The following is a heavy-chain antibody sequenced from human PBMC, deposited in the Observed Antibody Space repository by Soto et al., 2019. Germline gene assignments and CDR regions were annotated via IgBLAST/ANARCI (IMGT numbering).Heavy chain of an antibody. Sequence: PGGSLRLSCAASGFTFSSYGMHWVRQAPGKGLEWVAVISYDGSNKYYADSVKGRFTISRDNSKNTLYLQMNSLRAEDTAVYYCAKGLYLLRLGELSSFDYWGQGTLVTVSS. CDR1: GFTFSSYG. CDR2: ISYDGSNK. CDR3: AKGLYLLRLGELSSFDY. D-gene: IGHD3-16*02. V-gene: IGHV3-30*18. J-gene: IGHJ4*02.